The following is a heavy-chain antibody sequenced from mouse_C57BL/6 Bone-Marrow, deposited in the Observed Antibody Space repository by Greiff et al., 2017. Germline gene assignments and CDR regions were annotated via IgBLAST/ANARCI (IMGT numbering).Heavy chain of an antibody. J-gene: IGHJ4*01. CDR3: APYYYEDYYAIDY. CDR1: GFNIKDYY. Sequence: EVQLVESGAELVKPGASVKLSCTASGFNIKDYYMHWVKQRTEQGLEWIGRIDPEDGETKYAPKFPGKATITADTSSNTAYLQLSSLTSEDTAVYYCAPYYYEDYYAIDYWGQGTSVTVSS. V-gene: IGHV14-2*01. CDR2: IDPEDGET. D-gene: IGHD1-1*01.